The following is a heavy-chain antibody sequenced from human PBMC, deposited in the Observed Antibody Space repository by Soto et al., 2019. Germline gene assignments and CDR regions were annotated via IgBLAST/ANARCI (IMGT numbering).Heavy chain of an antibody. J-gene: IGHJ4*02. CDR1: GGDLRNSG. CDR2: ICPLVAMV. D-gene: IGHD1-26*01. V-gene: IGHV1-69*12. Sequence: QVHLVQSGAEMKKPGSSVKVSCKVSGGDLRNSGISWVRQAPGQGLEWMGGICPLVAMVDYSKKFQGRVTLTADEYTNTAAMDLGGLRSDDPAGYCWAQEAGAAFTSWGQGTIVIVSS. CDR3: AQEAGAAFTS.